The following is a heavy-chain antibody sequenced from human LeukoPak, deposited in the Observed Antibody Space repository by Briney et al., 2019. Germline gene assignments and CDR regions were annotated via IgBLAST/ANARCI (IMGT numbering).Heavy chain of an antibody. J-gene: IGHJ4*02. D-gene: IGHD3-10*01. CDR3: ARTRALGPYGSGSYSDY. V-gene: IGHV1-2*06. CDR2: INPSSGGT. CDR1: GYTFTGYY. Sequence: ASVRVSCKASGYTFTGYYMHWVRQAPGQGLEWMGRINPSSGGTNYAQKFQGRVTMTRDTSISTAYMELSRLRSDDTAVYYCARTRALGPYGSGSYSDYWGQGTLVTVSS.